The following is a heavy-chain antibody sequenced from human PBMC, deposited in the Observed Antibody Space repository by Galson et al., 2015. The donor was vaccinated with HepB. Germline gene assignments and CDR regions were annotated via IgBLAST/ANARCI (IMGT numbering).Heavy chain of an antibody. CDR1: GFPFNTFG. CDR3: ATERRHNSGWFALDS. V-gene: IGHV3-48*04. D-gene: IGHD6-19*01. Sequence: SLRLSCAASGFPFNTFGFNWVRQAPGKGLEWVSNIAGSSDNTDYADSVKGRFTISRDNTKRSVYLQMNSLRAEDTAVYYCATERRHNSGWFALDSWGRGTLVTVSS. CDR2: IAGSSDNT. J-gene: IGHJ4*02.